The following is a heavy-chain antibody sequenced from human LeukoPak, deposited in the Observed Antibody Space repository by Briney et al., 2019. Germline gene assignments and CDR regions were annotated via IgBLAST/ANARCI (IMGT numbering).Heavy chain of an antibody. D-gene: IGHD6-13*01. Sequence: PSETLSLTCAVSGGSFSGHYWNWIRQPPGKGLEWIGEINHGGSTNYNPSLKSRVTISVDAPQNQFSLRLSSVTAADTAVYYCARGRYVTTRGGAAAGFLDYWGQGTLVTVST. V-gene: IGHV4-34*01. CDR3: ARGRYVTTRGGAAAGFLDY. J-gene: IGHJ4*02. CDR1: GGSFSGHY. CDR2: INHGGST.